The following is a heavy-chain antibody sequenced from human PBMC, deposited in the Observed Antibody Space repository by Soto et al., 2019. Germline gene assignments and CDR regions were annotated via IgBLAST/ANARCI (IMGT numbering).Heavy chain of an antibody. D-gene: IGHD5-12*01. CDR2: INHSGST. J-gene: IGHJ4*02. CDR1: GGSFSGYY. CDR3: ARDLPLRTCGGSSVDYFDS. V-gene: IGHV4-34*01. Sequence: SETLSLTCAVYGGSFSGYYWSWIRQPPGKGLEWIGEINHSGSTNYNPSLKSRVTISVDTSKNQFSLKLSSVTAADTAEYYCARDLPLRTCGGSSVDYFDSWGQGNLANVSS.